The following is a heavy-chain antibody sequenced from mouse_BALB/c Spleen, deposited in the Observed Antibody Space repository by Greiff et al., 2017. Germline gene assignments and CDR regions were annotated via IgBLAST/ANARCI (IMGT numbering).Heavy chain of an antibody. D-gene: IGHD1-1*01. CDR1: GFSLTSYG. V-gene: IGHV2-9*02. CDR3: ARGRALITTVVATDAMDY. CDR2: IWAGGST. Sequence: VQLVESGPGLVAPSPCLSISCTASGFSLTSYGVHWVSQTPGKGLEWLGVIWAGGSTNYNSDLMSRLTTSKDNSKSQVCLKMNRVQTDDTAMYYCARGRALITTVVATDAMDYWGQGTSVTVSS. J-gene: IGHJ4*01.